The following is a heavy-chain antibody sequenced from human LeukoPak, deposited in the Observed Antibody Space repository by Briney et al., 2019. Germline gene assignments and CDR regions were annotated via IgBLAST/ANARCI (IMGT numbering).Heavy chain of an antibody. CDR3: ARDGVGRVPEMSAPDY. V-gene: IGHV3-48*01. D-gene: IGHD3-16*01. J-gene: IGHJ4*02. CDR2: ISSLSGTI. Sequence: GGSLRLSCAASGFTFSSYSMNWVRQAPGEGLEWVSYISSLSGTIYYADSVKGRFTISRDNAKNSLFLQMNSLRAEDTAVYYCARDGVGRVPEMSAPDYWGQGTLVTVSS. CDR1: GFTFSSYS.